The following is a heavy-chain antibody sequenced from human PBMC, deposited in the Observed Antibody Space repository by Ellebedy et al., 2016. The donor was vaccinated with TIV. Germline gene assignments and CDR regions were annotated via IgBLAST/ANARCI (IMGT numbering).Heavy chain of an antibody. D-gene: IGHD6-13*01. Sequence: ASVKVSCKASGYTFTAYHIHWVRQAPGQGLEWMGWIYPYSGGTNYAPKFQGRVTMTRDTSISTAYMELSRLRSDDTAVYYCATRAAAGTRDYYYYYYGMDVWGQGTTVTVSS. V-gene: IGHV1-2*02. CDR2: IYPYSGGT. J-gene: IGHJ6*02. CDR1: GYTFTAYH. CDR3: ATRAAAGTRDYYYYYYGMDV.